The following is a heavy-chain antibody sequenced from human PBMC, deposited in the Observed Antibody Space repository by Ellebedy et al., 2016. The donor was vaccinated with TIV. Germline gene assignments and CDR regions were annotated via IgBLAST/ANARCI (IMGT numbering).Heavy chain of an antibody. D-gene: IGHD2-2*01. J-gene: IGHJ4*02. Sequence: ASVKVSXXASGGTFNNYAISWVRQAPGQRLEWMGWINTDAGNTKYSQKFQGRITFTRDTSASAAFMELSSLRSEDTAVYYCARVGYCAGISCYHLDHWGQGTLVTVSS. V-gene: IGHV1-3*04. CDR3: ARVGYCAGISCYHLDH. CDR1: GGTFNNYA. CDR2: INTDAGNT.